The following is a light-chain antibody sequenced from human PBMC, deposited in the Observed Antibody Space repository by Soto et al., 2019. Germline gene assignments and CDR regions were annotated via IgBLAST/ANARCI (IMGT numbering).Light chain of an antibody. J-gene: IGKJ1*01. CDR2: RGS. Sequence: VLTQSPGTLSLSPGERTTLSCRASQNIRGNELAWYQQKPGQPPRLLIYRGSSRAPGIPDRFSGRGSGTEFTLTISRLEPEDFAVYYCQCYGTSAPWTFGQGTRVEIK. CDR3: QCYGTSAPWT. V-gene: IGKV3-20*01. CDR1: QNIRGNE.